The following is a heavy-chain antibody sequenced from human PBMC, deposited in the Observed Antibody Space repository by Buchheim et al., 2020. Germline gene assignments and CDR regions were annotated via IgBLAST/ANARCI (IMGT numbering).Heavy chain of an antibody. J-gene: IGHJ6*02. CDR2: IYYSGST. V-gene: IGHV4-39*07. Sequence: QLQLQESGPGLVKPSETLSLTCTVSGGSISSSSYYWGWIRQPPGKGLEWIGSIYYSGSTYYNPSIKSRVTISVDTSKNQFSLKLSSVTAADTDVYYCARDGEMATKTRYGMDVWGQGTT. D-gene: IGHD5-24*01. CDR3: ARDGEMATKTRYGMDV. CDR1: GGSISSSSYY.